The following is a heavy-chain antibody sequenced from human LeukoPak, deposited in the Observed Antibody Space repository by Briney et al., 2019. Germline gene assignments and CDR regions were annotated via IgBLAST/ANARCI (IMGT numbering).Heavy chain of an antibody. CDR2: INHSGST. J-gene: IGHJ4*02. CDR3: ARGRSNGQQLRAAWRN. CDR1: GGSFSGYY. V-gene: IGHV4-34*01. Sequence: PSETLSLTCAVYGGSFSGYYWSWIRQPPGKGLVWIGEINHSGSTNYNPSLKSRVTISVDTSKNQFSLKLSSVTAADTAVYYCARGRSNGQQLRAAWRNWGQGTLVTVSS. D-gene: IGHD6-13*01.